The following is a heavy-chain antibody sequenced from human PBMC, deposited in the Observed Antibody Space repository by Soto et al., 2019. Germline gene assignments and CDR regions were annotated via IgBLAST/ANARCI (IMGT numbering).Heavy chain of an antibody. D-gene: IGHD2-15*01. CDR2: IHPNDGVT. CDR1: GYTFTNYL. CDR3: VRERSGGYYDY. Sequence: QVQLVQSGAEVEKPGASVKVSCRTSGYTFTNYLSHWVRQAPGQGLEWMGGIHPNDGVTVYAQNLQDSVTVTGDTSTSTVYMELSSLGSGDTAVYYCVRERSGGYYDYRGQGTLVTVSS. V-gene: IGHV1-46*01. J-gene: IGHJ4*02.